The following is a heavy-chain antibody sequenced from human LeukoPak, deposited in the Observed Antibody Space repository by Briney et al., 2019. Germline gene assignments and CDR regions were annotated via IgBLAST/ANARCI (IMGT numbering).Heavy chain of an antibody. CDR3: AAHVDTALYYFDY. J-gene: IGHJ4*02. D-gene: IGHD5-18*01. CDR2: IYSGGST. V-gene: IGHV3-53*04. Sequence: SGGSLRLSCAASGFTVSSNYMSWVRQAPGKGLEWVSDIYSGGSTHYADSVKGRFTISRHNSKNTLYLQMNSLRAEDTAVYYCAAHVDTALYYFDYWGQGTLVTVSS. CDR1: GFTVSSNY.